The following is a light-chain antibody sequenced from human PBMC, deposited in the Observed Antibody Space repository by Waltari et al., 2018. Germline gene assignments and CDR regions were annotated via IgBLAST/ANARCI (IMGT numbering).Light chain of an antibody. Sequence: NFILTQPLSVSESPGTTVTFSCTRSSGSIASSYVQWYQQRPGSSPTTVIYEDNQRPSGVPDRFSGSIDTSSNSASLTISGLMTEDEADYYCQSYDNRNQVFGGGTKLTVL. CDR3: QSYDNRNQV. CDR1: SGSIASSY. CDR2: EDN. V-gene: IGLV6-57*01. J-gene: IGLJ3*02.